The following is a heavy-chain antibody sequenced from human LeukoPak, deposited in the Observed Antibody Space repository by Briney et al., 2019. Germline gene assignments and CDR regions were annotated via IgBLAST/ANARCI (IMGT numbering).Heavy chain of an antibody. J-gene: IGHJ4*02. Sequence: PSETLSLTCTVSGGSISSSSYYWGWIRRPPGKGLEWIGSIYYSGSTYYNPSLKSRVTISVDTSKNQFSLKLSSVTAADTAVYYCARISGGWYYFDYWGQGTLVTVSS. D-gene: IGHD6-19*01. CDR2: IYYSGST. CDR1: GGSISSSSYY. V-gene: IGHV4-39*01. CDR3: ARISGGWYYFDY.